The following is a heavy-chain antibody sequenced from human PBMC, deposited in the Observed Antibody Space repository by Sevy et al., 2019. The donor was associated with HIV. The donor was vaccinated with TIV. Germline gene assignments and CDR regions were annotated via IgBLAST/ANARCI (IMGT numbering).Heavy chain of an antibody. CDR3: AKDLPRRKLGNAFDI. CDR1: GFTFSSYG. V-gene: IGHV3-30*02. CDR2: IRYDGSNK. Sequence: GGSLRLSCAASGFTFSSYGMHWVRQAPGKGLEWVAFIRYDGSNKYYADSVKGRFTISRDNSKNTLYLQMNSLRAEDTAVYYCAKDLPRRKLGNAFDIWGQGTMVTVSS. D-gene: IGHD7-27*01. J-gene: IGHJ3*02.